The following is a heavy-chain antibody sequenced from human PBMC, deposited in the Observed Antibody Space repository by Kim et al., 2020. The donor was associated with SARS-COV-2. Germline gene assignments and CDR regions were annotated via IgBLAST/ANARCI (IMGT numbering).Heavy chain of an antibody. CDR2: INHSGST. D-gene: IGHD5-18*01. CDR1: GGSFSGYY. CDR3: ARATAMVYYYYYYMDV. J-gene: IGHJ6*03. V-gene: IGHV4-34*01. Sequence: SETLSLTCAVYGGSFSGYYWSWIRQPPGKGLEWIGEINHSGSTNYNPSLKSRVTISVDTSKNQFSLKLSSVTAADTAVYYCARATAMVYYYYYYMDVWG.